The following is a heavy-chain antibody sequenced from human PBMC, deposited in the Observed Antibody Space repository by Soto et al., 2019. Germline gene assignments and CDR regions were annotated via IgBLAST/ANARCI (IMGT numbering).Heavy chain of an antibody. Sequence: ASVKVSCKASGYTFSSYYIHWVRQAPGQGLEWMGVINPNGGTTGYAQKFRGRVTMTRDTSTSTVYMELSSLRSEDTAVYYCARDLASETGSTYWGQGSLVTVSS. CDR2: INPNGGTT. D-gene: IGHD1-7*01. CDR3: ARDLASETGSTY. V-gene: IGHV1-46*01. CDR1: GYTFSSYY. J-gene: IGHJ4*02.